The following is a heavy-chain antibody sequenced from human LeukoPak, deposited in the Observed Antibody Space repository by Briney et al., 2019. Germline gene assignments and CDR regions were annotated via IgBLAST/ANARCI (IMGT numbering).Heavy chain of an antibody. V-gene: IGHV3-21*01. Sequence: GSLILSCAASGFTFNSFSMNWVRPAPGKGLEWVSSISSSSSYIYYADSVKGRFTISRDNAKNSLYLQMNSLRAEDTAVYYCAREYCSGGSCYSDAFDIWGQGTMVTVSS. CDR1: GFTFNSFS. J-gene: IGHJ3*02. CDR3: AREYCSGGSCYSDAFDI. CDR2: ISSSSSYI. D-gene: IGHD2-15*01.